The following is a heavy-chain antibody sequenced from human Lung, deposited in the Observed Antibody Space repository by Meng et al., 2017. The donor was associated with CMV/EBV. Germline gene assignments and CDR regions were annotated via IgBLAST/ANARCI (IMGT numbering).Heavy chain of an antibody. V-gene: IGHV3-30*01. CDR2: LSYDGSVK. D-gene: IGHD3-10*01. CDR1: GFTFNSHA. Sequence: GGSXRLXCAASGFTFNSHAMHWVRQAPGKGLEWLAVLSYDGSVKYYADALRGRFTISRDNSKNTLYLKMNSLRDEDTAVYYCAKAAEFLWFGEGKNCFDYWXPGKXVTVSS. J-gene: IGHJ4*02. CDR3: AKAAEFLWFGEGKNCFDY.